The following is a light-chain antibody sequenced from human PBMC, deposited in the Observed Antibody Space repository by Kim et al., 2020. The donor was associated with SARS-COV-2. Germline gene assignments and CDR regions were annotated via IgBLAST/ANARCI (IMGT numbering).Light chain of an antibody. J-gene: IGKJ1*01. V-gene: IGKV1-5*01. CDR3: QKDNSYST. Sequence: DIQMTQSPSTLSASVGDRVTITCRASQSISSWLAWYQQKPGKAPKLLIYDASSLESGVPSRFSGSGSGTEFTLTISSLQPDDFATYYCQKDNSYSTVGPGAKVDIK. CDR2: DAS. CDR1: QSISSW.